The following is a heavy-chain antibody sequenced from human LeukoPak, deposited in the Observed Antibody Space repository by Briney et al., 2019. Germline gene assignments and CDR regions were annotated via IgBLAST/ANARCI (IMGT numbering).Heavy chain of an antibody. CDR3: ARRDSGYDFRSIAAAGTYYYYYMDV. D-gene: IGHD6-13*01. CDR2: IIPIFGTA. J-gene: IGHJ6*03. V-gene: IGHV1-69*13. CDR1: GGTFSSYA. Sequence: ASVKVSCKASGGTFSSYAINWVRQAPGQGLEWMGGIIPIFGTANYAQKFQGRVTITADESTSTAYMELSSLRSEDTAVYYCARRDSGYDFRSIAAAGTYYYYYMDVWGKGTTVTVSS.